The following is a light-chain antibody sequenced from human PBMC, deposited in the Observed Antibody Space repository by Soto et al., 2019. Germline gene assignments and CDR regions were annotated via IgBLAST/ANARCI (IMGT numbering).Light chain of an antibody. J-gene: IGKJ1*01. V-gene: IGKV4-1*01. Sequence: DIVMTQSPDSLTLSLGERATITCRSSRTVLSVSDNQYYLNWYQHKPRQPPKLLIYWASTRESVVPDRFTDSGSGTNFTLTRNSLKDEDVAIYYCQQYNSSPPRWSFGQGTRVEIK. CDR1: RTVLSVSDNQYY. CDR3: QQYNSSPPRWS. CDR2: WAS.